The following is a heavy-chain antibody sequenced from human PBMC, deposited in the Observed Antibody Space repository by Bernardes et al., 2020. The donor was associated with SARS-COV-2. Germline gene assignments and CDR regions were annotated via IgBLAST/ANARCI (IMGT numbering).Heavy chain of an antibody. CDR2: VNIDGTIT. Sequence: GGSLRLSRAAPGFTLSSHWVHWVRQGPGKGLEWVSRVNIDGTITNYADSVKGRFTISRDRDAVFLQMNSLTTDDTSVYYCARAGEYRFDLWGRGTLVTVSS. V-gene: IGHV3-74*01. D-gene: IGHD3-16*02. CDR3: ARAGEYRFDL. CDR1: GFTLSSHW. J-gene: IGHJ2*01.